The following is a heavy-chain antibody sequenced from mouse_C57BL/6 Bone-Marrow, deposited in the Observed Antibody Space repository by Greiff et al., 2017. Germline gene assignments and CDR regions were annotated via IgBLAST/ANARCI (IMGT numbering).Heavy chain of an antibody. CDR1: GYTFTSYW. V-gene: IGHV1-50*01. Sequence: QVQLQQPGAELVKPGASVKLSCKASGYTFTSYWMQWVKQRPGQGLEWSGEIDPSDSYTNYNQKFKGKATLTVDTSSSTAYMQLSSLTSEDSAVYYCAVYGSYWGQGTLVTVSA. D-gene: IGHD1-1*01. J-gene: IGHJ3*01. CDR2: IDPSDSYT. CDR3: AVYGSY.